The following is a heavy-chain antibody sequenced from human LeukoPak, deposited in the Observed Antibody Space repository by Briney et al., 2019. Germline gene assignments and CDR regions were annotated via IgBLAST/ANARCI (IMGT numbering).Heavy chain of an antibody. V-gene: IGHV4-59*01. CDR1: GCSISSYY. D-gene: IGHD1-20*01. Sequence: SETLSLTCTASGCSISSYYWSWVRQPPGKGLEWIGYIYYSGSTNYNPSLKSRVTISVDTSKNQFSLKLSSVTAADTAVYYCARGITGVDYWGQGTLVTVSS. J-gene: IGHJ4*02. CDR2: IYYSGST. CDR3: ARGITGVDY.